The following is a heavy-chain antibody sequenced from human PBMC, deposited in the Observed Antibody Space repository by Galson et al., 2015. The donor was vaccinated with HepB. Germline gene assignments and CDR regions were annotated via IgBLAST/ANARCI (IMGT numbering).Heavy chain of an antibody. D-gene: IGHD3-10*01. CDR1: GFTFDDYA. J-gene: IGHJ3*02. CDR2: ISWNSGSI. CDR3: ARDANTMVRGVITAFDI. V-gene: IGHV3-9*01. Sequence: SLRLSCAASGFTFDDYAMHWVRQAPGKGLEWVSGISWNSGSIGYADSVKGRFTISRDNAKNSLYLQMNSLRAEDTAVYYCARDANTMVRGVITAFDIWGPGTMVTVS.